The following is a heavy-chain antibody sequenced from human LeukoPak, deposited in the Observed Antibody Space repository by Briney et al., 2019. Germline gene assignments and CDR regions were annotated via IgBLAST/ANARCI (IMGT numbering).Heavy chain of an antibody. J-gene: IGHJ3*02. CDR2: IYYSGST. D-gene: IGHD3-10*01. CDR1: GGSISSYY. CDR3: ARHFKGSSPNTGESDAFDI. Sequence: SETLSLTCTVSGGSISSYYWSWIRQPPGKGLEWIGYIYYSGSTNYNPSLKSRVTISVDTSKNQFSLKLSSVTAADTAVYYCARHFKGSSPNTGESDAFDIWGQGTMVTVSS. V-gene: IGHV4-59*08.